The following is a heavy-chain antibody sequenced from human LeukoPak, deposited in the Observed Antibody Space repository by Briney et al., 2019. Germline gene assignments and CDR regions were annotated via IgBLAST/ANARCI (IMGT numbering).Heavy chain of an antibody. D-gene: IGHD6-19*01. J-gene: IGHJ4*02. CDR1: GFTFNTYA. V-gene: IGHV3-23*01. Sequence: GGSLRLSCAASGFTFNTYAMSWVRQAPGKGLEWVSGISNSGGTTYYADSVKGRFTVSRDNSKNTLYLQMNSLRAEDTAVYYCAKDYSSGPAALDYWGQGTLVTVSS. CDR2: ISNSGGTT. CDR3: AKDYSSGPAALDY.